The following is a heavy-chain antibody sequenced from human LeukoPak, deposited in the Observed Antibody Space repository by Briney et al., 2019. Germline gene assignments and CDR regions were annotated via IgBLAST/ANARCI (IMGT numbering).Heavy chain of an antibody. Sequence: GGSLRLSCAASGFPFISFNMIWVRRAPGKGLEWVSSIRSDSSYKYYADSVKGRFTISRDNAKNSLYLQMNSLRADDTAVYYCAREDLVYDSSGFYYFDYWGQGTLVTVSS. J-gene: IGHJ4*02. V-gene: IGHV3-21*01. CDR3: AREDLVYDSSGFYYFDY. CDR1: GFPFISFN. CDR2: IRSDSSYK. D-gene: IGHD3-22*01.